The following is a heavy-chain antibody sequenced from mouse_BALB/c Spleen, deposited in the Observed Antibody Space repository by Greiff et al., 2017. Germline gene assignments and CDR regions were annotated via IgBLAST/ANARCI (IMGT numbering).Heavy chain of an antibody. CDR2: IDPANGNT. CDR3: NACPYYYGSSYRSYWYFDV. V-gene: IGHV14-3*02. Sequence: EVQLQQSGAELVKPGASVKLSCTASGFNIKDTYMHWVKQRPEQGLEWIGRIDPANGNTKYDPKFQGKATITADTSSNTAYLQLSSLTSEDTAVYYCNACPYYYGSSYRSYWYFDVWGAGTTVTVSS. D-gene: IGHD1-1*01. J-gene: IGHJ1*01. CDR1: GFNIKDTY.